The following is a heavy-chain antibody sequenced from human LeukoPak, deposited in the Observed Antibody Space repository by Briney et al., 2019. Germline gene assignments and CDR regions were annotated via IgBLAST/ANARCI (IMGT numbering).Heavy chain of an antibody. CDR3: VKDRTPGGGDV. V-gene: IGHV3-23*01. J-gene: IGHJ6*02. Sequence: GGSLRLSCAASGFTFSSYAMSWVRQTPGKGLEWVSVISGSGGTTYYADSVKGRFTISRDNAKKSLYLEMNSLRTEDTAFYYCVKDRTPGGGDVWGQGTTVTVSS. CDR2: ISGSGGTT. D-gene: IGHD2-15*01. CDR1: GFTFSSYA.